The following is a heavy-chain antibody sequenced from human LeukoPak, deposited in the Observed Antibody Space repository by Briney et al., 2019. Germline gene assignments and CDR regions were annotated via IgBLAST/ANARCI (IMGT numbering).Heavy chain of an antibody. J-gene: IGHJ4*02. CDR1: GFTFSSYA. CDR2: ISYDGSNK. Sequence: GGSXXXXXAASGFTFSSYAMHWVRQAPGKGLXGVAVISYDGSNKYYADSVKGRFTISRDNSKNTLYLQMNSLRAEDTAVYYCARDHTSSIFDYWGQGTLVTVSS. D-gene: IGHD2-2*01. V-gene: IGHV3-30-3*01. CDR3: ARDHTSSIFDY.